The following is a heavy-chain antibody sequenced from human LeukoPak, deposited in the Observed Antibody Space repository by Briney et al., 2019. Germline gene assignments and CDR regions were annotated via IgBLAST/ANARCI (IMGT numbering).Heavy chain of an antibody. V-gene: IGHV3-23*01. Sequence: PGGSLRLSCGASGFTFSSYAMSWVRQAPGKGLEWVSAIRGSGGSTYYADSVKGRFTISRDNSKNTLYLQMNSLRAEDTAVYYCANVWHYDSSGYYLGRRMDAFDIWGQGTMVTVSS. J-gene: IGHJ3*02. CDR3: ANVWHYDSSGYYLGRRMDAFDI. CDR2: IRGSGGST. D-gene: IGHD3-22*01. CDR1: GFTFSSYA.